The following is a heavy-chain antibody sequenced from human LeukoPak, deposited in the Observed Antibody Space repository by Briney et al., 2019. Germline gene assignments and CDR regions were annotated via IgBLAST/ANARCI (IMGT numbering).Heavy chain of an antibody. V-gene: IGHV3-23*01. CDR2: ISGTGAST. CDR1: GITFSSYA. Sequence: PGRSLRLSCAASGITFSSYAMSWVRQAPGKGLEWVSGISGTGASTYYADSVKGRFTISRDNSKNTLSLQMNSPRADDTAVYYCAKDEAYYFGSGSQNYFDYWGQGTLVTVSS. J-gene: IGHJ4*02. CDR3: AKDEAYYFGSGSQNYFDY. D-gene: IGHD3-10*01.